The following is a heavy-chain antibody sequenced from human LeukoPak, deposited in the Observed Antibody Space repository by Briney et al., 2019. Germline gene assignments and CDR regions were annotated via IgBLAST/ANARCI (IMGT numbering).Heavy chain of an antibody. CDR2: IYPGDSDT. J-gene: IGHJ4*02. D-gene: IGHD2-15*01. CDR3: ATSCSSSTCYDS. Sequence: GESLKISRKGSGYSLTSYWIGWLRQMPGKGLEWMGIIYPGDSDTRYSPSFQGQVTMSVDKSISTAYLQWSSLKASDTAMYYCATSCSSSTCYDSWGQGTLVTVSS. CDR1: GYSLTSYW. V-gene: IGHV5-51*01.